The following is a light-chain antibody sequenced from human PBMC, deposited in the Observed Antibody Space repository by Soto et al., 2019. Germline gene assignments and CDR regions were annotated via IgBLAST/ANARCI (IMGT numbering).Light chain of an antibody. CDR2: VAS. J-gene: IGKJ1*01. V-gene: IGKV3-15*01. CDR3: QQYRSWPRT. CDR1: QSVDIS. Sequence: EIGLTQSPATLYVSPGERVTLSCRASQSVDISLAWYQQKPGQAPRLLIYVASTRATDMPGTFSGRGSGTEFTLTISSLRPEDFGVYYCQQYRSWPRTFGQGTKVQIK.